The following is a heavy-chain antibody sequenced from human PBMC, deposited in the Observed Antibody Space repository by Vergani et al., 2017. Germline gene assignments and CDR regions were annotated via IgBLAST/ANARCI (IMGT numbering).Heavy chain of an antibody. CDR2: IIPILGIA. Sequence: QVQLVQSGAEVKKPGSSVKVSCKASGGTFSSYAISWVRQAPGQGLEWMGRIIPILGIANYAQKFQGRVTITADKSTSTAYMELSSLRSEDTAVYYCARGSRAGTSSYYYCGMDVWGQGTTVTVSS. V-gene: IGHV1-69*04. CDR3: ARGSRAGTSSYYYCGMDV. D-gene: IGHD6-19*01. CDR1: GGTFSSYA. J-gene: IGHJ6*02.